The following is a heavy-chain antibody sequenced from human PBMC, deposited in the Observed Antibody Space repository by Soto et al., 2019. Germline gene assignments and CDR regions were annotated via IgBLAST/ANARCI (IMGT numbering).Heavy chain of an antibody. CDR1: GDSVSSNNAA. CDR2: TYYRSKWYN. V-gene: IGHV6-1*01. J-gene: IGHJ6*02. CDR3: ANWGMDV. D-gene: IGHD1-1*01. Sequence: QVQLQQSGPRLVKPSQTLSLTCAISGDSVSSNNAAWNWIRVSPSRGLEWLGRTYYRSKWYNDYAVFVKSRISINPDTSKNQISLQLDSVTPEDTAVYYCANWGMDVWGQGTTVTVSS.